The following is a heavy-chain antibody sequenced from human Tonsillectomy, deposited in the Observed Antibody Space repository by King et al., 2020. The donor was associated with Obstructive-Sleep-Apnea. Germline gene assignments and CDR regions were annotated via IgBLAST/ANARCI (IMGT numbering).Heavy chain of an antibody. V-gene: IGHV5-10-1*01. CDR2: IDPSDSYT. Sequence: DVQLVESGAQLKKSGESLRISCKTSGYSFTTYWSYWVRQMPGKGLEWMGRIDPSDSYTNYSPSFLGHVFISADNSISTAYLQWSSLKASDTAMYYCARPVYGDDALDVWGQGTMVTVSS. CDR1: GYSFTTYW. J-gene: IGHJ3*01. D-gene: IGHD4-17*01. CDR3: ARPVYGDDALDV.